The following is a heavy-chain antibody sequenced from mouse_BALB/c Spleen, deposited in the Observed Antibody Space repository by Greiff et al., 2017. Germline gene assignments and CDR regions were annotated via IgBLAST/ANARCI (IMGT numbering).Heavy chain of an antibody. V-gene: IGHV5-12-2*01. Sequence: EVQVVESGGGLVQPGGSLKLSCAASGFTFSSYTMSWVRQTPEKRLEWVAYISNGGGSTYYPDTVKGRFTISRDNAKNTLYLQMSSLKSEDTAMYYCARRYYGSSYEAMDYWGQGTSVTVSS. CDR3: ARRYYGSSYEAMDY. CDR2: ISNGGGST. D-gene: IGHD1-1*01. J-gene: IGHJ4*01. CDR1: GFTFSSYT.